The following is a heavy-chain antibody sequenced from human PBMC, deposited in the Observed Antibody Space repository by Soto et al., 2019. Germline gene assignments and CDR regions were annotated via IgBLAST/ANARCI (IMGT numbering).Heavy chain of an antibody. CDR1: GYTFTAYY. CDR2: INPSTGGT. J-gene: IGHJ4*02. D-gene: IGHD4-4*01. CDR3: ARSIANDYSNRQDY. V-gene: IGHV1-2*02. Sequence: QVQRVQAGAEVKKPGAYVKVSCKASGYTFTAYYIHWVRQAPGQGLEWMGWINPSTGGTKYAQKLQDRVTMTRDTSTSTAYMELGRLRSDDTAVFYCARSIANDYSNRQDYWGQGTLVTVSS.